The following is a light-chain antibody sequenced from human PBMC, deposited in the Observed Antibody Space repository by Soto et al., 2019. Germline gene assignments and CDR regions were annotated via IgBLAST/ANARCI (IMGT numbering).Light chain of an antibody. J-gene: IGKJ2*01. CDR2: VAS. V-gene: IGKV3-20*01. Sequence: EIVLTQSPGTLSLSPGERATLSCRASQSVTSNFLAWYQQKPGQTPRLFIYVASSRTTGVPERFRGSGSGTDFSLTISRLEHEDVAVYYCQQYGSSPRTFGQGTKLEIK. CDR1: QSVTSNF. CDR3: QQYGSSPRT.